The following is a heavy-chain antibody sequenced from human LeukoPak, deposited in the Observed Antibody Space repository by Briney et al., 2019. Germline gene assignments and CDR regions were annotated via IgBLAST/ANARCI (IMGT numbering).Heavy chain of an antibody. Sequence: ASVKVSCKASGYIFTDYYMHWVRQAPGQELGWMGRINPNSGGTNYAQKFQGRVTMTRDTSISTAYTELSSLRAEDTAVYYCAKDQGDGYNFLASTYWGQGTLVTVSS. J-gene: IGHJ4*02. V-gene: IGHV1/OR15-1*02. CDR1: GYIFTDYY. D-gene: IGHD5-24*01. CDR2: INPNSGGT. CDR3: AKDQGDGYNFLASTY.